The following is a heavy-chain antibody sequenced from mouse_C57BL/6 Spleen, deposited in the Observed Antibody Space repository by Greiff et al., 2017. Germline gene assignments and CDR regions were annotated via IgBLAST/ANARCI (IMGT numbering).Heavy chain of an antibody. D-gene: IGHD2-3*01. Sequence: VQLKQPGTELVKPGASVKLSCKASGYTFTSYWMHWVKQRPGQGLEWIGNINPSNGGTNYNEKFKSKATLTVDKSSSTAYMQLSSLTSEDSAVYYCAHDGYYGAWFAYWGQGTLVTVSA. CDR3: AHDGYYGAWFAY. J-gene: IGHJ3*01. CDR1: GYTFTSYW. V-gene: IGHV1-53*01. CDR2: INPSNGGT.